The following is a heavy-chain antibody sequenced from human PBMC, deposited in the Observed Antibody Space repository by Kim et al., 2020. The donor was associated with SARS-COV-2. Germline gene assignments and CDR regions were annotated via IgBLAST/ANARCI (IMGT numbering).Heavy chain of an antibody. CDR3: ARDGAAAGPFSPISV. CDR2: INPNSGGT. Sequence: ASVKVSCKASGYTFTGYYMHWVRQAPGQGLEWMGWINPNSGGTNYAQKFQGRVTMTRDTSISTTYMELSRLRSDDTAVYYCARDGAAAGPFSPISVWGQGTTVTVSS. CDR1: GYTFTGYY. D-gene: IGHD6-13*01. V-gene: IGHV1-2*02. J-gene: IGHJ6*02.